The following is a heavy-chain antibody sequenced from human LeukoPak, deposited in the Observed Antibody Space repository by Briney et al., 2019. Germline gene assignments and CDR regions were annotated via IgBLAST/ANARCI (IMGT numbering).Heavy chain of an antibody. J-gene: IGHJ6*02. CDR2: ISYDGSNK. V-gene: IGHV3-30-3*01. CDR1: GFTFSSYA. D-gene: IGHD3-10*01. CDR3: IEGIQVFRGNYYHYGMDV. Sequence: PGRSLRLSCAASGFTFSSYAMHWVRQAPGKGLEWVAVISYDGSNKYYADSVKGRFTISRDNSKNTLYLQMNSLRAEDTAVYYCIEGIQVFRGNYYHYGMDVWGQGTTVTVSS.